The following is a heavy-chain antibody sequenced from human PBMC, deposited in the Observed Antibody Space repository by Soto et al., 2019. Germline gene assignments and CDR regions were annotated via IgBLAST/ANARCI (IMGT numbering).Heavy chain of an antibody. V-gene: IGHV3-23*01. D-gene: IGHD2-2*01. CDR2: ISGSGDST. Sequence: PGGSLRLSCAASGFTFSTYAMSWVRQAPGKGLEWVSTISGSGDSTYYANSVKGRFTISRDNSRNTLDLQMNSLRVEDTAVYYCAKGGEGSCSKTSCLYFSDYWGQGTLVTVSS. CDR1: GFTFSTYA. CDR3: AKGGEGSCSKTSCLYFSDY. J-gene: IGHJ4*02.